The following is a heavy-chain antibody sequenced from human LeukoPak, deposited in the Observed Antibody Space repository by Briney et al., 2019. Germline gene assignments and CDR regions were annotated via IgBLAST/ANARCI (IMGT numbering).Heavy chain of an antibody. Sequence: GGSLRLSCAASGFIFSSYGMHWVRQAPGKGLEWVAVLSYDGSNKYYADSVKGRFTISRDNSKNTLYLQMNSLRAEDTAVYYCAKSPRYDSSGLVDYWGQGTLVTVSS. J-gene: IGHJ4*02. CDR1: GFIFSSYG. D-gene: IGHD3-22*01. CDR2: LSYDGSNK. V-gene: IGHV3-30*18. CDR3: AKSPRYDSSGLVDY.